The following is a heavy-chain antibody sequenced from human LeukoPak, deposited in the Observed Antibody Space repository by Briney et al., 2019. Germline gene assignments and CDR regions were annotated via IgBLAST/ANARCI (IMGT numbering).Heavy chain of an antibody. V-gene: IGHV3-43*01. J-gene: IGHJ4*02. D-gene: IGHD5-12*01. CDR1: GFKFDDYS. Sequence: GGSLRLSCAASGFKFDDYSMHWVRQAPGKGLEWVSLINRDGGRTFYADSVKGRFTISRDNNKNSLYLQMNSLRTDDTALYYCAKEMLGTRWITYDSWGQGTLVTVSS. CDR2: INRDGGRT. CDR3: AKEMLGTRWITYDS.